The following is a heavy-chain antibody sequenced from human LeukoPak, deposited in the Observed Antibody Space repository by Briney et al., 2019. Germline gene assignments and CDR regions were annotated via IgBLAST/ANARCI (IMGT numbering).Heavy chain of an antibody. V-gene: IGHV3-21*01. CDR2: ISSSSNYI. Sequence: PGGSLRLSCAASGFTFSTYSMSWVRQAPGKGLEWVSSISSSSNYIYYADSVKGRFTISRDNAKNSLYLQMNSLTAEDTAVYYCARDRESVEGPWGQGTLDTVSS. J-gene: IGHJ5*02. CDR1: GFTFSTYS. D-gene: IGHD3-10*01. CDR3: ARDRESVEGP.